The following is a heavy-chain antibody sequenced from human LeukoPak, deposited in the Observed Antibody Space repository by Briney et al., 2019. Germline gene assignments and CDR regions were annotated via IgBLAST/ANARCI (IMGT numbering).Heavy chain of an antibody. J-gene: IGHJ4*02. Sequence: PSETLSLTCTVSGGSISSYYWSWIRQPPGKGLEWIGYIYYSGSTNYNPSLKSRVTISVDTSKSQFSLKLSSVTAADTAVYYCARGYSGSYYAYFDYWGQGTLVTVSS. D-gene: IGHD1-26*01. CDR1: GGSISSYY. V-gene: IGHV4-59*01. CDR3: ARGYSGSYYAYFDY. CDR2: IYYSGST.